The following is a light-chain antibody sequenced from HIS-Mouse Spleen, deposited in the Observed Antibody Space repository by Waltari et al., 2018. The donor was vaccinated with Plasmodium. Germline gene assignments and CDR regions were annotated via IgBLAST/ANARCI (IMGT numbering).Light chain of an antibody. CDR1: SSNIGAGSA. V-gene: IGLV1-40*01. CDR3: QSYDSSLSGYV. CDR2: GNS. J-gene: IGLJ1*01. Sequence: SVLTQPPSVSGAPGQRVTISCTGSSSNIGAGSAVPWYQQLPGTAPKLLIYGNSNRPSGVPDRFSGSKSGTSASLAITGLQAEDEADYYCQSYDSSLSGYVFGTGTKVTVL.